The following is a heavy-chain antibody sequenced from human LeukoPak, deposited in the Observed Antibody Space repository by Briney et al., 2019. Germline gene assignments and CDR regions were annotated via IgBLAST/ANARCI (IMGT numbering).Heavy chain of an antibody. Sequence: SQTLSLTCTVSGGSISRGGYYWTWIRQHPGKGLEWIGYIYYSGSTNYNPSLKSRVTISVDTSKNQFSLKLSSVTAADTAVYYCARVLNCSGGSCYLFILDYWGQGTLVTVSS. V-gene: IGHV4-31*03. CDR3: ARVLNCSGGSCYLFILDY. CDR1: GGSISRGGYY. D-gene: IGHD2-15*01. CDR2: IYYSGST. J-gene: IGHJ4*02.